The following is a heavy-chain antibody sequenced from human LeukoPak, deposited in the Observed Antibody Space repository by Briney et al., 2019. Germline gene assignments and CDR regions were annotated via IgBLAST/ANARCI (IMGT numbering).Heavy chain of an antibody. V-gene: IGHV4-39*07. CDR3: ARRGCSGGSCYHSWDA. D-gene: IGHD2-15*01. J-gene: IGHJ5*02. CDR1: GGSISSSSYY. CDR2: IYYSGST. Sequence: PSETLSLTCTVSGGSISSSSYYWGWIRQPPGKGLEWIGSIYYSGSTYYNPSLKSRVTISVDTSKNQFSLKLSSVTAADTAVYYCARRGCSGGSCYHSWDAWGQGTLVTVSS.